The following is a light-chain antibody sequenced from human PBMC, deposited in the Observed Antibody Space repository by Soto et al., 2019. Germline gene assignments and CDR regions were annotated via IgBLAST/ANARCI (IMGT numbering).Light chain of an antibody. CDR3: ATWDDNVDGPV. V-gene: IGLV1-44*01. CDR1: RSNIGSQV. Sequence: QSVLTQPPLASGAPGQRVTISCSGTRSNIGSQVVQWFQHLPGTAPKLLIQNNNERPSGVPDRFSGSKSGTSASLAISGLQSEDEGDYYCATWDDNVDGPVFGGGTKLTVL. J-gene: IGLJ2*01. CDR2: NNN.